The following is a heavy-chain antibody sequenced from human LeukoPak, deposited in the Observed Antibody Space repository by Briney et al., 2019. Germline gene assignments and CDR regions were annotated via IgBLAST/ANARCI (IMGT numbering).Heavy chain of an antibody. J-gene: IGHJ3*02. CDR1: VYTFTSYG. D-gene: IGHD6-6*01. Sequence: GASVKVSCKASVYTFTSYGISWVRQAPGQGLEWMGWISAYNGNTNYAQKLQGRGTMTTDTSTSTAYMELRSLRSDDTAVYYCARDRPRPDGNAFDIWGQGTMVTVSS. V-gene: IGHV1-18*01. CDR3: ARDRPRPDGNAFDI. CDR2: ISAYNGNT.